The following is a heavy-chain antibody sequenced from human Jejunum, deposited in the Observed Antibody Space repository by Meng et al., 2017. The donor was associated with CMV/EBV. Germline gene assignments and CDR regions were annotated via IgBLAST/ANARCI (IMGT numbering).Heavy chain of an antibody. V-gene: IGHV3-33*01. CDR1: GYPLNSYG. J-gene: IGHJ4*02. Sequence: SGYPLNSYGIHWVRQFPGKGLEWVAVLWYDGSRKYFADSVQGRFSISRDDSKNTVYLQMNSLRAEDTAVYYCARDNDGSSHYSQFDYWGQGTLVTVSS. CDR2: LWYDGSRK. CDR3: ARDNDGSSHYSQFDY. D-gene: IGHD3-22*01.